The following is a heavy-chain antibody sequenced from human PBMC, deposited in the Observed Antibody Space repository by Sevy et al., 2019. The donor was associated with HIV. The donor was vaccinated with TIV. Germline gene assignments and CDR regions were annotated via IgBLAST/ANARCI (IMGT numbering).Heavy chain of an antibody. V-gene: IGHV1-2*02. CDR3: ARDPSRAAEGWFDP. D-gene: IGHD6-13*01. J-gene: IGHJ5*02. CDR2: INPNSGGT. Sequence: ASMKVSCKASGYTFTDYYMYWVRQAPGQGLEWMGWINPNSGGTNYAQKFQGRVTMTRETSISTAYMELSRLGSDDTAMYYCARDPSRAAEGWFDPWGQGTLVTVSS. CDR1: GYTFTDYY.